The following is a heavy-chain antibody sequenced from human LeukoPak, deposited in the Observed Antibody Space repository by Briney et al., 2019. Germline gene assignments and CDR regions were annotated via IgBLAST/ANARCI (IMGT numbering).Heavy chain of an antibody. CDR3: ARHVAEYCSGGSCYPYYFDY. J-gene: IGHJ4*02. V-gene: IGHV4-39*01. CDR2: IYYSGST. CDR1: GGSISSSSYY. D-gene: IGHD2-15*01. Sequence: PSETLSLTCTVSGGSISSSSYYWGWIRQPPGKGLEWIGSIYYSGSTYYNPYLKSRVTISVDTSKNQFSLKLSPVTAADTAVYYCARHVAEYCSGGSCYPYYFDYWGQGTLVTVSS.